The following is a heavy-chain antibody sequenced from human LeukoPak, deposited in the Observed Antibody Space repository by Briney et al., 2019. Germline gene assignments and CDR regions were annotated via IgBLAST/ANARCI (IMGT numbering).Heavy chain of an antibody. V-gene: IGHV1-69*04. D-gene: IGHD6-13*01. CDR3: ARGGIAAAGNDY. Sequence: ASVKVSCKASGGTFSSYAISWVRQAPGQGLEWMGRIIPILGIANYAQKFQGRVTVTADKSTSTAYMELSSLRSEDTAVYYCARGGIAAAGNDYWGQGTLVTVSS. CDR1: GGTFSSYA. J-gene: IGHJ4*02. CDR2: IIPILGIA.